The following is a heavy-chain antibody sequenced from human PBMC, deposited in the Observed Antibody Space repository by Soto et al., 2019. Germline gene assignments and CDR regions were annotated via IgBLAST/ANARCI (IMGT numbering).Heavy chain of an antibody. V-gene: IGHV3-7*01. J-gene: IGHJ4*02. Sequence: GGSLRLSCAASGFTFSSYWMSWVRQAPGKGLEWVANIKQDGSEKYYVDSVKGRFTISRDNAKNSLYLQMNSLRAEDTAVYYCARENYYGSGSYYNEFPDYWGQGTLVTVSS. CDR3: ARENYYGSGSYYNEFPDY. CDR2: IKQDGSEK. CDR1: GFTFSSYW. D-gene: IGHD3-10*01.